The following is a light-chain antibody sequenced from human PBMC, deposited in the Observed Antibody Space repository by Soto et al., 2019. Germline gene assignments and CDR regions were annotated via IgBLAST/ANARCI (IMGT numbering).Light chain of an antibody. J-gene: IGKJ1*01. CDR2: DTS. CDR1: QSVNNK. CDR3: QQYKDWPPWT. V-gene: IGKV3-15*01. Sequence: EIVMTQSPATLSVSPGERATLSCRASQSVNNKLAWYQQRPGQAPRLLIYDTSTRATGIPARFSGSGSGTEFTLTVSSLRSEDFAVYYCQQYKDWPPWTFGQGTKVDI.